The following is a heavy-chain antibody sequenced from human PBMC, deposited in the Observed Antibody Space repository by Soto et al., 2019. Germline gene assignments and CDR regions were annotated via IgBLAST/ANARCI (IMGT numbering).Heavy chain of an antibody. Sequence: QVQLVQSGAEVKKPGSSVKVSCKASGGTFSSYAISWVRQAPGQGLEWMGGIIPIFGTANYAQKFQGRVTITAHESTSTAYMELSSLRSEDTAVYYCARYAYDSSGYYSAEYFQHWGQGTLVTVSS. CDR2: IIPIFGTA. CDR1: GGTFSSYA. D-gene: IGHD3-22*01. V-gene: IGHV1-69*12. CDR3: ARYAYDSSGYYSAEYFQH. J-gene: IGHJ1*01.